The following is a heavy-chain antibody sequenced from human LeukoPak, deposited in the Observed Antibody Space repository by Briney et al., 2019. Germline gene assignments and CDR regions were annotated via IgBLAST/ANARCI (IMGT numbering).Heavy chain of an antibody. CDR1: GYTFTSYY. CDR3: ARSTQQLGKGYFDP. Sequence: GASVKVSCKSSGYTFTSYYMHWVRQAPGQGLEWMGIINPSGGSTSYAQKFQGRVTMTRDMSTSTVYMELSSLRSEDTDVYYCARSTQQLGKGYFDPWGQGTLVTVSS. V-gene: IGHV1-46*01. J-gene: IGHJ5*02. CDR2: INPSGGST. D-gene: IGHD6-13*01.